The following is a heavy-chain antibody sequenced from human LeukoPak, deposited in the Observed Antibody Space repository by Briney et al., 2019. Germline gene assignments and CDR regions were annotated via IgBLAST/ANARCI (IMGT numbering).Heavy chain of an antibody. D-gene: IGHD3-10*01. CDR3: ARYGSGSYYTPITFDY. V-gene: IGHV4-34*01. CDR1: GGSFSGYY. CDR2: INHSGST. J-gene: IGHJ4*02. Sequence: SETLSLTCAVYGGSFSGYYWSWIRQPPGKGLEWIGEINHSGSTNYIPSLKSRVTISVDTSKNQFSLKLSSVTAVDTAVYYCARYGSGSYYTPITFDYWGQGTLVTVSS.